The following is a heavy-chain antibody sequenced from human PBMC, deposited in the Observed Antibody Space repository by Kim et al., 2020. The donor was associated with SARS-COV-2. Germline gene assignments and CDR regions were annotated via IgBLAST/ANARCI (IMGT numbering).Heavy chain of an antibody. Sequence: GGSLRLSCVASGLSISMFWLTWVRQAPGKGLEWVANINSAGSEKYYADSVKGRFTISRDNAKNSMFLQLNSLRAEDTALYYCARDVRVEFDYWGQGTLVTVSS. V-gene: IGHV3-7*03. CDR3: ARDVRVEFDY. J-gene: IGHJ4*02. CDR1: GLSISMFW. CDR2: INSAGSEK. D-gene: IGHD2-2*01.